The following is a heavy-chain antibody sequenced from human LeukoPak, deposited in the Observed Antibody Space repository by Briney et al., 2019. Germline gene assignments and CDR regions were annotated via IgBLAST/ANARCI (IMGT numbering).Heavy chain of an antibody. D-gene: IGHD3-10*01. Sequence: SETLSLTCAVYGGSFSGYYWSWIRQPPGKGLEWIGEINHSGSTNYNPSLKSRVTMSVDTSKKQFSLKLSSVTAADTAVYYCARDPGYYGSGTRGAFDIWGQGTMVTVSS. V-gene: IGHV4-34*01. J-gene: IGHJ3*02. CDR3: ARDPGYYGSGTRGAFDI. CDR1: GGSFSGYY. CDR2: INHSGST.